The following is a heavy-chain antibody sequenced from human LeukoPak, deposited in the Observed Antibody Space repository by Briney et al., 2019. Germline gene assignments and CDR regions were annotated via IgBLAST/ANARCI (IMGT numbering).Heavy chain of an antibody. Sequence: LWASVKVSCKASGYTFTGYYMHWVRQAPGQGLEWMGWINPNSGGTNYAQKFQGRVTMTRDTSTSTVYMELSSLRSEDTAVYYCARTAYDGDEKHDYWGQGTLVTVSS. CDR1: GYTFTGYY. V-gene: IGHV1-2*02. D-gene: IGHD4-17*01. CDR2: INPNSGGT. CDR3: ARTAYDGDEKHDY. J-gene: IGHJ4*02.